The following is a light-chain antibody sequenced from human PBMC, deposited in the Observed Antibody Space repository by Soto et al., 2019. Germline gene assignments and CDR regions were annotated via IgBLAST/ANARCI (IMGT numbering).Light chain of an antibody. CDR2: DAS. CDR3: QQRQYWPPIT. Sequence: VLTQSPATLSLSPGERATLSCRASLNVNSYLAWYQQKPGQAPRLLIYDASNSAAGIPSRFSGSGSGTDFTLTISSLEPEDFAIYYCQQRQYWPPITFGQGTRLEIK. V-gene: IGKV3-11*01. J-gene: IGKJ5*01. CDR1: LNVNSY.